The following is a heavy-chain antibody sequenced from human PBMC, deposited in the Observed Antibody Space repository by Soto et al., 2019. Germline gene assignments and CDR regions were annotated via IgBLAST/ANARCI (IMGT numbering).Heavy chain of an antibody. Sequence: SETLSLTCAVYGGSFSGYYWSWIRQPPGKGLEWIGEINHSGSTNYNPSLKSRVTISVDTSKNQFSLKLSSVTAADTAVYYCARGPKIEVAAAQGAVSGFDPWGQGTLVTVSS. CDR2: INHSGST. V-gene: IGHV4-34*01. CDR1: GGSFSGYY. CDR3: ARGPKIEVAAAQGAVSGFDP. D-gene: IGHD2-15*01. J-gene: IGHJ5*02.